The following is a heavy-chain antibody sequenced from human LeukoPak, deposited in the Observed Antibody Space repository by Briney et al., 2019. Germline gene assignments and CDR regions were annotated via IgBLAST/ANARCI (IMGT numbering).Heavy chain of an antibody. CDR1: GFTFSSYG. CDR3: AKDSRYGYRWDYDY. J-gene: IGHJ4*02. V-gene: IGHV3-23*01. D-gene: IGHD5-18*01. CDR2: ISGSGATT. Sequence: GGTLRLSCAASGFTFSSYGMSWVRQAPGKGLEWVSTISGSGATTYYADSVNGRFTISRDNSKNTLYLQMNSLRAEDTAVYYCAKDSRYGYRWDYDYWGQGTPVTVSS.